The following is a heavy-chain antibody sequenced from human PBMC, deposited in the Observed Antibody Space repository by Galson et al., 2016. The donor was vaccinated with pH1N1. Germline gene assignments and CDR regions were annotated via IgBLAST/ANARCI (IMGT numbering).Heavy chain of an antibody. CDR2: IYPGDSDT. Sequence: QSGAEVKKPGESLKISCQGSGYSFSSHWIGWVRQMPGKGLEWMGIIYPGDSDTKYSPSFQGQVTFSADKSSNTACVQWNSLKTSDTAMYFCARRSAVAGVDYWGQGTLVTVSS. V-gene: IGHV5-51*01. CDR3: ARRSAVAGVDY. D-gene: IGHD6-19*01. J-gene: IGHJ4*02. CDR1: GYSFSSHW.